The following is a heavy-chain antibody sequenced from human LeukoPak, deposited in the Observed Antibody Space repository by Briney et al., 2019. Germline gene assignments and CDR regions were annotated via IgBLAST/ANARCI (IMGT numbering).Heavy chain of an antibody. CDR1: GGSISSSSYH. CDR2: IHYSGST. Sequence: SETLSLTCTVSGGSISSSSYHWGCIRQPPGKGLEWIGSIHYSGSTYYNPSLKSRVTISVDMSKNQCSLRLSSVTAADTALYYCASLTGSAIWGQGTMVTVSS. CDR3: ASLTGSAI. V-gene: IGHV4-39*01. D-gene: IGHD3-10*01. J-gene: IGHJ3*02.